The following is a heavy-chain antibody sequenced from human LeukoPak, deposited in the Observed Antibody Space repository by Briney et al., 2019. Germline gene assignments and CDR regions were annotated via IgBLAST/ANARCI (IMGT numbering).Heavy chain of an antibody. J-gene: IGHJ6*04. Sequence: GGSLRLSCAASGFSFKIYAFHWVRQTPGKGLEWVALISDDGNNQYYADSVKGRFTISRDNAKNSLYLQMNSLRAEDTAVYYCAELGITMIGGVWGKGTTVTISS. V-gene: IGHV3-30*04. CDR3: AELGITMIGGV. CDR2: ISDDGNNQ. CDR1: GFSFKIYA. D-gene: IGHD3-10*02.